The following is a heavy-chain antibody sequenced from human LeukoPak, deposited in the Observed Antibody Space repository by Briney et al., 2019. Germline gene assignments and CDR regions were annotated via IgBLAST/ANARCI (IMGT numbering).Heavy chain of an antibody. CDR1: GFIFSDSA. J-gene: IGHJ4*02. CDR3: ASDRTLNDLLDS. CDR2: IPYDGANK. V-gene: IGHV3-30-3*01. D-gene: IGHD1-1*01. Sequence: GGPLRLSCVASGFIFSDSAFHWVRQAQSEGMGWVALIPYDGANKDYTDSVKGRFTISRDNFTKTVLLQMTSLWPEHTAIYFCASDRTLNDLLDSWGEGTLGTVSS.